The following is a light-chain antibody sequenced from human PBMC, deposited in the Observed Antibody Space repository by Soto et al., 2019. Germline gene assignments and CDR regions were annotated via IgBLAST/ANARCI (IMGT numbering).Light chain of an antibody. Sequence: DIQMTQSPSSLSASVGDRVTITCRASEDIRDDLGWFQQKPGKVPTALISRVSTLQNRVPSRFIGSGSGTTFTLKITSLQPEDFATYFCLQCRSFPRAFGQGTKVE. CDR3: LQCRSFPRA. CDR2: RVS. V-gene: IGKV1-17*01. CDR1: EDIRDD. J-gene: IGKJ1*01.